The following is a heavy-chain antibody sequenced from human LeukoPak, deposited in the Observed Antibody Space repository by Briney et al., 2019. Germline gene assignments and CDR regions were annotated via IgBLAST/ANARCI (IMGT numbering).Heavy chain of an antibody. Sequence: ASVKVSCKASGYTFTSYGISWVRQAPGQGLEWMGWISAYNGNTNYAQKLQGRVTMTTDTSTSTAYMELRSLRSDDTAVYYCATLFHSGSYYLPNYWGQGTLVTVSS. CDR1: GYTFTSYG. J-gene: IGHJ4*02. CDR3: ATLFHSGSYYLPNY. V-gene: IGHV1-18*01. D-gene: IGHD1-26*01. CDR2: ISAYNGNT.